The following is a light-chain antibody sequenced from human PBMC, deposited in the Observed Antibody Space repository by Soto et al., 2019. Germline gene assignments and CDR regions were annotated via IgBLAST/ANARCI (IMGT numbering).Light chain of an antibody. V-gene: IGLV2-8*01. CDR1: SGDVGGYDY. CDR2: EVT. CDR3: SSYAGSDNPYV. Sequence: QSALTQPPSASGSPGQSVTIPCTGTSGDVGGYDYVSWYQQHPGKAPKLMIYEVTKRPLGVPDRFSGSESGNTASLTISGLQAEDEADYYCSSYAGSDNPYVFGTGTRSPS. J-gene: IGLJ1*01.